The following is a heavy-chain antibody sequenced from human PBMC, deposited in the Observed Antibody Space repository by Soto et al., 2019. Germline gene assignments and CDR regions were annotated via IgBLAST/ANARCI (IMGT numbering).Heavy chain of an antibody. V-gene: IGHV1-69*02. CDR1: GDTFNTHT. CDR3: ATNYGSGSTHFDY. J-gene: IGHJ4*02. D-gene: IGHD3-10*01. CDR2: IIPMLGMS. Sequence: HVHLVQFGSEVRKPGSSVRVSCTASGDTFNTHTISWVRQAPGLGLEWMGRIIPMLGMSNSPPKCQGRVSITADKSTSTVYMALSRLTSDDTAVYYCATNYGSGSTHFDYWGQGTLVTLSS.